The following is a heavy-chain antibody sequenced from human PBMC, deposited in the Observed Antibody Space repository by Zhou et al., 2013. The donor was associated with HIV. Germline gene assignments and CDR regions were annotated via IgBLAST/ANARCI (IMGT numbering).Heavy chain of an antibody. CDR1: GGTFSSYA. J-gene: IGHJ5*02. Sequence: QVQLVQSGAVVKKPGSSVRVSCKASGGTFSSYAISWVRQAPGQGLEWMGRIIPILGIANYAQKFQGRVTITADKSTSTAYMELSSLRSEDTAVYYCARNYYDSSGSSSGFDPWGQGTLVTVSS. D-gene: IGHD3-22*01. CDR2: IIPILGIA. V-gene: IGHV1-69*04. CDR3: ARNYYDSSGSSSGFDP.